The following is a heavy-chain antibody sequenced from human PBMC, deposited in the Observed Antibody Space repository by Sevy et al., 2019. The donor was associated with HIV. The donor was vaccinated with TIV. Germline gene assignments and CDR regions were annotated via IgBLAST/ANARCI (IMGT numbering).Heavy chain of an antibody. V-gene: IGHV3-72*01. D-gene: IGHD1-26*01. CDR2: IRNKPNSYTT. J-gene: IGHJ6*02. Sequence: GESLKISCVASGFTFTDHYMDWVRQAPGEGLEWVGRIRNKPNSYTTEYAASVKGRFTISRDDSKNSVYLQINSLRTEDTAVYYCARDGRANSMDVWGQGTTVTVSS. CDR1: GFTFTDHY. CDR3: ARDGRANSMDV.